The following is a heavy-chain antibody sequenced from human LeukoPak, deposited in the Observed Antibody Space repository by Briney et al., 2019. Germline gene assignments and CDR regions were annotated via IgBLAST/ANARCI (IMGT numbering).Heavy chain of an antibody. V-gene: IGHV1-24*01. D-gene: IGHD2/OR15-2a*01. Sequence: ASVKVSCKVSGYTLTELSIYWVRQAPGKGLEWMGTFNPEDGETIYAQKFQARVTMTEDTSTDTAYMELSRLRSEDTAVYYCQGRQLEYESFDYWGQGTLVTVSS. J-gene: IGHJ4*02. CDR1: GYTLTELS. CDR2: FNPEDGET. CDR3: QGRQLEYESFDY.